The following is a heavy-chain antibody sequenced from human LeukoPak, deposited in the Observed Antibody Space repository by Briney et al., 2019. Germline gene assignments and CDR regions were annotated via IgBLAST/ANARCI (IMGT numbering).Heavy chain of an antibody. CDR3: ARAFPYYDILTGYSLYYFDY. D-gene: IGHD3-9*01. Sequence: SETLSLTCTVSGGSISSSSYYWGWIRQPPGKGLEWIGSIYYSGSTCYNPSLKSRVTISVDTSKNQFSLKLSSVTAADTAVYYCARAFPYYDILTGYSLYYFDYWGQGTLVTVSS. CDR2: IYYSGST. V-gene: IGHV4-39*07. J-gene: IGHJ4*02. CDR1: GGSISSSSYY.